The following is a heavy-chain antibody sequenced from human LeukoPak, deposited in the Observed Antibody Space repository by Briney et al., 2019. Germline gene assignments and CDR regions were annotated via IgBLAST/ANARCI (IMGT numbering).Heavy chain of an antibody. Sequence: KPSETLSLTCTVSGGSISSGGYYWSWIRQHPGKGLEWIGYIYYSGSTYYNPSLKSRVTISVDTTKNQFSLKLSSVTAADTAVYYCARRRRLLGFDPWGQGTLVTVSS. CDR2: IYYSGST. V-gene: IGHV4-31*03. J-gene: IGHJ5*02. CDR1: GGSISSGGYY. CDR3: ARRRRLLGFDP. D-gene: IGHD2-15*01.